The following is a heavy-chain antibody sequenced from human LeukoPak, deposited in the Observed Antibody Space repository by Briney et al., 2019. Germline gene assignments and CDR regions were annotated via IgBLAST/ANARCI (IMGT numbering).Heavy chain of an antibody. V-gene: IGHV4-31*03. CDR2: IYHDGGI. CDR1: GGSITSGGYY. Sequence: SQTLSLTCTLSGGSITSGGYYWTWLRQFPGKGLEWIGFIYHDGGIYYNPSLKSRVTISLATSNIQFSLGLSAVTAADPARYYWARERGDTAMFRFIDCWGQGTLVTVSS. D-gene: IGHD5-18*01. J-gene: IGHJ4*02. CDR3: ARERGDTAMFRFIDC.